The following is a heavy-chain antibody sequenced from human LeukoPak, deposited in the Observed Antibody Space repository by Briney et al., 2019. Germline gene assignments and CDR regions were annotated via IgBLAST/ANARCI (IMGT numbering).Heavy chain of an antibody. Sequence: GGSLRLSCAAAGFTFDDYTMHWVRQAPGKGLEWVSLISWDGGSTYYADSVKGRFTISRDNSKNSLYLQMNSLRTEDTALYYCAKDMEGQPMAFDIWGQGTMVTVSS. V-gene: IGHV3-43*01. D-gene: IGHD3-3*01. CDR3: AKDMEGQPMAFDI. CDR1: GFTFDDYT. CDR2: ISWDGGST. J-gene: IGHJ3*02.